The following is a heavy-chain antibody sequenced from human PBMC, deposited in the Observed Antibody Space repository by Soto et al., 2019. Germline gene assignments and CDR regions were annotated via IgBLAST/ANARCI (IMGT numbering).Heavy chain of an antibody. CDR3: ARTGPVTARTRFDY. D-gene: IGHD2-21*02. V-gene: IGHV3-33*01. CDR2: IWHDGSEI. Sequence: GGSQRLSCVVPGSIFIGYGMHWVRQAPGKGLEWVAVIWHDGSEIYYADSVKGRFTISRDNSKNTLYLQMNSLRAGDTGVYYCARTGPVTARTRFDYWGQGALVTVSS. CDR1: GSIFIGYG. J-gene: IGHJ4*02.